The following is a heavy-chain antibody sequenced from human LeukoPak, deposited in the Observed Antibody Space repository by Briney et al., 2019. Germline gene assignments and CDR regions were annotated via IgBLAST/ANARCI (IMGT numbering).Heavy chain of an antibody. V-gene: IGHV1-69*13. CDR3: ARDARYCSGGSCYKRYYYYMDV. Sequence: GASVKVSCKASGYTFTSYYMHWVRQAPGQGLEWMGGIIPIFGTANYAQKFQGRVTITADESTSTAYMELSSLRSEDTAVYYCARDARYCSGGSCYKRYYYYMDVWGKGTTVTISS. J-gene: IGHJ6*03. CDR1: GYTFTSYY. CDR2: IIPIFGTA. D-gene: IGHD2-15*01.